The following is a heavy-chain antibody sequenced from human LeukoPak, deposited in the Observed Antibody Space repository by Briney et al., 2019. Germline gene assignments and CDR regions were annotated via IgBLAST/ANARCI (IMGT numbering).Heavy chain of an antibody. Sequence: PGRSLRLSCAASGFTSDDYAMHWVRHAPGKGLEWVSGISWNSGSIGYADSVKGRFTISRDNAKNSLYLQINSLRAEDTAVYYCAKAGAIVVVAAKVFDYWGQGTLVTVSS. CDR1: GFTSDDYA. CDR3: AKAGAIVVVAAKVFDY. CDR2: ISWNSGSI. J-gene: IGHJ4*02. D-gene: IGHD2-15*01. V-gene: IGHV3-9*02.